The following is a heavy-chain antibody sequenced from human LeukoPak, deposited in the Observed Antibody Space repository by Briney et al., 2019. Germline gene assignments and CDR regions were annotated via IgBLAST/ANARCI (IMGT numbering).Heavy chain of an antibody. CDR3: ARDYRKRVNWFDP. CDR1: GYTFTSYD. Sequence: ASVKVSCKASGYTFTSYDINWVQQATGQGLEWMGWMNPNSGNTGYAQKFQGRVTMTRNTSISTAYMGLSSLRSEDTAVYYCARDYRKRVNWFDPWGQGTLVTVSS. D-gene: IGHD4-11*01. V-gene: IGHV1-8*01. CDR2: MNPNSGNT. J-gene: IGHJ5*02.